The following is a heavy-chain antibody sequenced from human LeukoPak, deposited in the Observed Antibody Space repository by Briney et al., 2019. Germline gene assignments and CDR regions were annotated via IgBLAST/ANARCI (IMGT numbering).Heavy chain of an antibody. CDR1: GFTFSSYA. Sequence: GGSLRLSCAASGFTFSSYAMSWVRQAPGKGLEWVSAISGSGGSTCYADSVKGRFTISRDNSKNTLFLQMNSLRAEDTAVYYCAKDSLVGGWLVGYSFDSWGQGTLVTVSS. CDR2: ISGSGGST. V-gene: IGHV3-23*01. CDR3: AKDSLVGGWLVGYSFDS. J-gene: IGHJ4*02. D-gene: IGHD6-19*01.